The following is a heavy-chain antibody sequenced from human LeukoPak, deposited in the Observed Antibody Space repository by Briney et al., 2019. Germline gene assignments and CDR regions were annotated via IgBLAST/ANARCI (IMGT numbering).Heavy chain of an antibody. CDR2: IWYDGSNK. D-gene: IGHD3-22*01. Sequence: GGSLRLSCAASGFIFSDHWMHWVRQAPGKGLEWVAVIWYDGSNKYYADSVKGRFTISRDDSKNTMYLQMNSLRAEDTAVYYCARAYYYDSSGYRSYLFDYWGQGTLVTVSS. J-gene: IGHJ4*02. CDR3: ARAYYYDSSGYRSYLFDY. CDR1: GFIFSDHW. V-gene: IGHV3-33*08.